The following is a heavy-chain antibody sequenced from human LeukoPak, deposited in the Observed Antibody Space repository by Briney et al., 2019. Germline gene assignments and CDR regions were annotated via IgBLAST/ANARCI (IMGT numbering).Heavy chain of an antibody. V-gene: IGHV3-23*01. D-gene: IGHD6-13*01. Sequence: GGSLRLSCAGSGFTFSSYDMSWVRQAPGKGLEGVSDISGSGGSTYYADSVKGRFTISRDNSKNTLYLQMNSLRAEDTAVYYCAKGDSSSWYCAFDIWGQGTMVTVSS. J-gene: IGHJ3*02. CDR2: ISGSGGST. CDR1: GFTFSSYD. CDR3: AKGDSSSWYCAFDI.